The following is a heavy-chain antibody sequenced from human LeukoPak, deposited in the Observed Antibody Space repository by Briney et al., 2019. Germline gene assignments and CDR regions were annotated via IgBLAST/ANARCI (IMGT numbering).Heavy chain of an antibody. CDR2: IIPIFGTT. CDR1: GGTFSTYA. D-gene: IGHD2-15*01. Sequence: VASVKVSCKASGGTFSTYAISWVRQAPGQGLEWMGGIIPIFGTTNYAQKFQGRVTITADESTSTAYMELSSLRSEDTAVYYCARGYCYGGTCYSFDYWGQGTLVTVSS. CDR3: ARGYCYGGTCYSFDY. V-gene: IGHV1-69*13. J-gene: IGHJ4*02.